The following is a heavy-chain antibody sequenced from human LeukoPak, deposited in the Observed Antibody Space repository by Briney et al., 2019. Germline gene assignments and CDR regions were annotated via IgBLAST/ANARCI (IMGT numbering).Heavy chain of an antibody. CDR1: GGSISSSSYY. V-gene: IGHV4-39*01. CDR3: ARGLSPDY. CDR2: FYYSGST. D-gene: IGHD3-22*01. Sequence: SETLSLTCTVSGGSISSSSYYWGWIRQPPGKGLEWIGSFYYSGSTYYNPSLKSRVTISVDTSKKQFSLKLSSVTAADTSVYYCARGLSPDYWGQGTLVTVSS. J-gene: IGHJ4*02.